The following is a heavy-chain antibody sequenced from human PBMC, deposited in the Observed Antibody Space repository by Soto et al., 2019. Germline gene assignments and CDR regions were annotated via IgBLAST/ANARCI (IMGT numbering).Heavy chain of an antibody. CDR2: IRGSGGST. CDR3: AKVRAPDAYYFDY. V-gene: IGHV3-23*01. Sequence: EVQLLESGGGLVQPGGSLRLSCAASGFTFRSYAMSWVRQARGKGLEWVSAIRGSGGSTYYADSVKGRFTISRDNSKNTLYLQMNSLRAEDTAVYYCAKVRAPDAYYFDYWGQGTLVTVSS. CDR1: GFTFRSYA. J-gene: IGHJ4*02.